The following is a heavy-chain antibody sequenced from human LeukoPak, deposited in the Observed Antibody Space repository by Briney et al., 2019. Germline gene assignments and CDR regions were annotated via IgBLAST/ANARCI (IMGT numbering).Heavy chain of an antibody. CDR3: ARGYGDRFDY. Sequence: SETLSLTCPVSGDSISSSSDFWGWIRQPPGKGLEWIGSIYYGGSTNYNPSLKSRVTISVDTSKNQFSLKLSSVTAADTAVYYCARGYGDRFDYWGQGVLVTVSS. J-gene: IGHJ4*02. CDR1: GDSISSSSDF. CDR2: IYYGGST. D-gene: IGHD3-10*01. V-gene: IGHV4-39*07.